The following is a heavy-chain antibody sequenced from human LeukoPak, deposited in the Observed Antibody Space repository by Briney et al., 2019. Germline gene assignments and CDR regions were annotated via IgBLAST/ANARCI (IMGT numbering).Heavy chain of an antibody. CDR2: IYYNGNT. V-gene: IGHV4-59*08. Sequence: SETLSLTCTVSGGSISSYYWSWIRQPPGKGLEWIGHIYYNGNTNYNPSLKSRVTISVDTSKNQFSLKLSSVTAADTAVYYCAGPGSRGFWYFDFWGRGTLVTVSS. CDR3: AGPGSRGFWYFDF. CDR1: GGSISSYY. D-gene: IGHD3-10*01. J-gene: IGHJ2*01.